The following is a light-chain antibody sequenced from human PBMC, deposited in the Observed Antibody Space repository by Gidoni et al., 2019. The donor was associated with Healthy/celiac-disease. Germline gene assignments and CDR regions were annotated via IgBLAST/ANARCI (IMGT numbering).Light chain of an antibody. CDR3: QQYGSSPPYT. V-gene: IGKV3-20*01. J-gene: IGKJ2*01. CDR1: QSVSSSY. CDR2: GAS. Sequence: EIVLTQSPGTLSLSPGERATLSRRASQSVSSSYLAWYQQKPGQAPRLLIYGASSRATGIQDRFSGSGSGTDFTLTISRLEPEDFAVYYCQQYGSSPPYTFGQGTKLEIK.